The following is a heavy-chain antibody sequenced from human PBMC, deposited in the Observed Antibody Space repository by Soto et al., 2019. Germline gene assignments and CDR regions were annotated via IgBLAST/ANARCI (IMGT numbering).Heavy chain of an antibody. CDR2: ISSSSSTI. D-gene: IGHD6-13*01. V-gene: IGHV3-48*01. J-gene: IGHJ6*03. Sequence: GGSLRLSCAASGFTFSSYSMNWVRQAPGKGLEWVSYISSSSSTIYYADSVKGRFTISRDNAKNSLYLQMNSLRAEDTAVYYCARLSEQQLDYYYYYYMDVWGKGTTVTVSS. CDR3: ARLSEQQLDYYYYYYMDV. CDR1: GFTFSSYS.